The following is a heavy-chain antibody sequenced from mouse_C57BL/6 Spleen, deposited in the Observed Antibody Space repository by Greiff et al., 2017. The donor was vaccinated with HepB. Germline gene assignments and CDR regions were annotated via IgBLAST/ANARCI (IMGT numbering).Heavy chain of an antibody. J-gene: IGHJ2*01. V-gene: IGHV1-81*01. CDR1: GYTFTSYG. Sequence: LQESGAELARPGASVKLSCKASGYTFTSYGISWVKQRTGQGLEWIGEIYPRSGNTYYNEKFKGKATLTADKSSSTAYMELRSLTSEDSAVYFCARGFPYYFDYWGQGTTLTVSS. CDR3: ARGFPYYFDY. CDR2: IYPRSGNT.